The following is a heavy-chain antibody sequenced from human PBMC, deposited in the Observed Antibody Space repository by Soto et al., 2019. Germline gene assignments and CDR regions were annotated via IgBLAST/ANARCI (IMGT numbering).Heavy chain of an antibody. D-gene: IGHD2-2*01. CDR3: ARVGYRFVVVPAAMDYYYYYGMDV. Sequence: QVQLVQSGAEVKKPGSSVKVSCKASGGTFSSYAISWVRQAPGQGLEWMGGIISIFGTANYAQKFQGRVTITADESTSTAYMELSSLRSEDTAVYYCARVGYRFVVVPAAMDYYYYYGMDVWGQGTTVTVSS. CDR1: GGTFSSYA. V-gene: IGHV1-69*01. J-gene: IGHJ6*02. CDR2: IISIFGTA.